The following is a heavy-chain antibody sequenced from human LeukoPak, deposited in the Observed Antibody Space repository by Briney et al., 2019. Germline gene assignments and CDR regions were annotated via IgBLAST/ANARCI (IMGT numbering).Heavy chain of an antibody. Sequence: PSETLSLTCAVYGGSFSGYYWSWIRQPPGKGLEWIGEINHSGSTNYNPSLKSRVTISVDTSENQFSLKLSSVTAADTAVYYCARDMTTWWYNWFDPWGQGTLVTVSS. D-gene: IGHD4-11*01. V-gene: IGHV4-34*01. J-gene: IGHJ5*02. CDR3: ARDMTTWWYNWFDP. CDR2: INHSGST. CDR1: GGSFSGYY.